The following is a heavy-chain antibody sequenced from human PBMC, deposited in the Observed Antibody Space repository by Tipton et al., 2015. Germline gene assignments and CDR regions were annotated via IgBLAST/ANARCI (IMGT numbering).Heavy chain of an antibody. D-gene: IGHD3-10*01. Sequence: SLRLSCAASGFTVNNNYMGWVRQAPGKGLEWVSLIYSSISTYYADSVKGRFTISRDNSKNTLYLQMGSLRAEDTAVYYCAKDQPRITMVRGVRGWFYGMDVWGQGTTVTVSS. CDR3: AKDQPRITMVRGVRGWFYGMDV. CDR1: GFTVNNNY. CDR2: IYSSIST. J-gene: IGHJ6*02. V-gene: IGHV3-53*01.